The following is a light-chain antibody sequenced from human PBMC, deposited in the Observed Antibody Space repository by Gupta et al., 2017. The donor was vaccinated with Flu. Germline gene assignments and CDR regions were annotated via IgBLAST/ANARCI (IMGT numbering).Light chain of an antibody. CDR2: EVS. J-gene: IGLJ2*01. V-gene: IGLV2-8*01. CDR1: SSDVGGYNY. CDR3: HSDAGSNIVV. Sequence: QSALTQPPSASGSPGQSVTISCTGTSSDVGGYNYVSWYQQHPGKAPKLMIYEVSKRPSGAPGRFSASKAGNTASLTVSGLEEEEDADYYCHSDAGSNIVVFGGGTKLTVL.